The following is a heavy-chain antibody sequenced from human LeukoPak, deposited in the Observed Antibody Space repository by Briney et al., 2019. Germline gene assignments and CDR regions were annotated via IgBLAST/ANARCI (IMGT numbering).Heavy chain of an antibody. CDR3: ARTTEAHSWRTRYYDYYMDV. CDR1: GGSIFSSNSY. J-gene: IGHJ6*03. V-gene: IGHV4-39*07. CDR2: IYYSGNT. Sequence: SETLSLTCTVSGGSIFSSNSYWGWIRQPPGKGLEWIGSIYYSGNTYYNASLKSRVTISVDTSKNQFSLKLSSVTAADTAVYYCARTTEAHSWRTRYYDYYMDVWGKGTTVAVSS. D-gene: IGHD6-13*01.